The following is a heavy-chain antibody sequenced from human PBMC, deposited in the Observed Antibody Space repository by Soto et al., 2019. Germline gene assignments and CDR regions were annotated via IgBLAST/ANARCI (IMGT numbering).Heavy chain of an antibody. Sequence: QVQLQESGPGLVKPSQTLSLSCNVYGVSVSSGDYYWSWIRQHAGGGLEWIGYIDRSGSTYYKPSLRGRVIMSVDTSTNQISLRLLSVTAADTAMYYCARDSGVNSENYYGLDVWGHGTTVSVSS. CDR3: ARDSGVNSENYYGLDV. CDR1: GVSVSSGDYY. V-gene: IGHV4-31*03. J-gene: IGHJ6*02. D-gene: IGHD1-1*01. CDR2: IDRSGST.